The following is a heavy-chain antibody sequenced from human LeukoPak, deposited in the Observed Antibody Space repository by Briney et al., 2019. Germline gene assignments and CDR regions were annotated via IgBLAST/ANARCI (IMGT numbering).Heavy chain of an antibody. D-gene: IGHD3-10*01. CDR3: ARTDRKWFGESRESY. Sequence: GASVKVSCKASGYTFTSYGISWVRQAPGQGLEWMGWISAYNGNTNYAQKLQGRVTMTTDTSTSTAYMELRSLRSDDTAVYYCARTDRKWFGESRESYWGQGTLVTVSS. CDR2: ISAYNGNT. CDR1: GYTFTSYG. J-gene: IGHJ4*02. V-gene: IGHV1-18*01.